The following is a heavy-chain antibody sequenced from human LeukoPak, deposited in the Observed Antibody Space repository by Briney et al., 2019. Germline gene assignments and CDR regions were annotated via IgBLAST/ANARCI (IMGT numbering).Heavy chain of an antibody. CDR1: GFTLSYYS. V-gene: IGHV3-48*01. CDR2: ISSHSDSI. Sequence: GGSLRLSCAASGFTLSYYSMNWVRQAPGRGLEWVASISSHSDSINYVDSVRGRFTISRDNAKNSLYLQMNSLRAEDTAVYYCVRDDFRNYMEFDYWGQGTLVTVSS. CDR3: VRDDFRNYMEFDY. D-gene: IGHD4-11*01. J-gene: IGHJ4*02.